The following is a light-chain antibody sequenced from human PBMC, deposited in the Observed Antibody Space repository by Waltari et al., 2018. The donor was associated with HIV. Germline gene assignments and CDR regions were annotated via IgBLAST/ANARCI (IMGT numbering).Light chain of an antibody. CDR3: QAWDSGTAHVV. CDR2: QDR. J-gene: IGLJ2*01. CDR1: KLGDNY. Sequence: SYELTQPPSVSVSPGQTASITCSGDKLGDNYACWYQQKPGQSPVLVIYQDRKRPSGIPELFSGSNSGNTATLTISGTQAMDEADYYCQAWDSGTAHVVFGGGTKLTVL. V-gene: IGLV3-1*01.